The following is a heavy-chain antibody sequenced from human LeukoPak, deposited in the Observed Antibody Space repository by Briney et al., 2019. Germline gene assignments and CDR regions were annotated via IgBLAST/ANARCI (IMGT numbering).Heavy chain of an antibody. V-gene: IGHV3-9*01. Sequence: GGSLRLSCAASGFTFDDYAMHWVRQAPGKGLEWVSGISWNSGTMYYADSVKGRFTISRDDAKNSLYLQMNSLRAEDTALYYCAKRSAAGTVGYLDYWGQGTLVTVSS. CDR1: GFTFDDYA. CDR3: AKRSAAGTVGYLDY. CDR2: ISWNSGTM. D-gene: IGHD6-13*01. J-gene: IGHJ4*02.